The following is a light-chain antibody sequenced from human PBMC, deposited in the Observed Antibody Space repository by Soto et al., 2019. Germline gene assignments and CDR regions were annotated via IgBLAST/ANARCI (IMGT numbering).Light chain of an antibody. CDR1: QSVSSSY. CDR3: QNYNSAPIT. Sequence: EIVLTQSPGTLSLSPGERATLSCRASQSVSSSYLAWYQQKPGQAPRLLIYGASSRATGIPDRFSGSGSGTNFTLTISSLQPEDVGTYYCQNYNSAPITFGQGTRLEIK. J-gene: IGKJ5*01. V-gene: IGKV3-20*01. CDR2: GAS.